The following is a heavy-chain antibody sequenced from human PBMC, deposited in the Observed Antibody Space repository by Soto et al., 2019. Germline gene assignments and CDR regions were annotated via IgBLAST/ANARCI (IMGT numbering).Heavy chain of an antibody. CDR2: ITWNGANT. Sequence: GGSLRLSCAASGFRFDEYNMHWVRQAPGKGLEWLSLITWNGANTYYADSVKGRFTISRDGTTKSVSLQITSLKREDTGLYYCARETLSYGSALDVWGQGTTVTVSS. CDR1: GFRFDEYN. D-gene: IGHD3-16*01. J-gene: IGHJ6*02. CDR3: ARETLSYGSALDV. V-gene: IGHV3-43*01.